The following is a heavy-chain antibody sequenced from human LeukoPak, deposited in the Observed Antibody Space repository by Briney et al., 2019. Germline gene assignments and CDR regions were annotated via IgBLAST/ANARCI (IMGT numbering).Heavy chain of an antibody. J-gene: IGHJ3*02. Sequence: PGGALRLSCAASGFTFSSHSMNWVRQAPGKGLEWVSSISSSSSYIYYADSVKGRFTISRDNAKNSLYLQMNILRAEDTAVYYCARANQDSGSPDAFDIWGQGTMVTVSS. D-gene: IGHD1-26*01. CDR2: ISSSSSYI. CDR1: GFTFSSHS. V-gene: IGHV3-21*01. CDR3: ARANQDSGSPDAFDI.